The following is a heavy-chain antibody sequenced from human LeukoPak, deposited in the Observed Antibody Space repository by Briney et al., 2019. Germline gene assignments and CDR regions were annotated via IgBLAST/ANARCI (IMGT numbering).Heavy chain of an antibody. D-gene: IGHD1-26*01. CDR2: IYHSGST. CDR3: ARGKSRGSHIDY. J-gene: IGHJ4*02. V-gene: IGHV4-38-2*01. Sequence: SETLSLTCAVSGYSISSDYYWGWIRQPPGKGLEWIGSIYHSGSTYYNPSLKSRVTISVDTSKNQFSLKVRSVTAADTAMYYCARGKSRGSHIDYWGQGTLVTVSP. CDR1: GYSISSDYY.